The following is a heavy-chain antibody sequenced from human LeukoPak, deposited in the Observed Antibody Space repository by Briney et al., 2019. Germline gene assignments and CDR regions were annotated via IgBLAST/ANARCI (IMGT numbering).Heavy chain of an antibody. CDR2: ISSSGTTI. V-gene: IGHV3-11*04. J-gene: IGHJ5*02. CDR1: GFTFSDYY. Sequence: GGSLRLSCAASGFTFSDYYMSWIRQPPGKGLEWVSYISSSGTTIYYADSVRGRFTVSRDNAKNSLYLQMDSLSAEDTAVYYCARGGLVRGVMGWFDPWGQGTLVTVSS. CDR3: ARGGLVRGVMGWFDP. D-gene: IGHD3-10*01.